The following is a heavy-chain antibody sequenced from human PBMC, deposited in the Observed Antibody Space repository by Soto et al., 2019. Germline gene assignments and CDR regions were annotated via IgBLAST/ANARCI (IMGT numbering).Heavy chain of an antibody. CDR2: ISYDGSNK. CDR1: GFTFSSYG. V-gene: IGHV3-30*18. CDR3: AKDSSSSWYVHWFDP. Sequence: QVQLVESGGGVVQPGRSLRLSCAASGFTFSSYGMHWVRQAPGTGLEWVAVISYDGSNKYYADSVKGRFTISRDNSKNTLYLQMNSLRAEDTAVYYCAKDSSSSWYVHWFDPWGQGTLVTVSS. J-gene: IGHJ5*02. D-gene: IGHD6-13*01.